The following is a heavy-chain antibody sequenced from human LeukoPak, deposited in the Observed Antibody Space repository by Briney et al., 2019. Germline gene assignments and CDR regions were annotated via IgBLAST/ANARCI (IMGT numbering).Heavy chain of an antibody. CDR1: GFTFSSFW. D-gene: IGHD3-3*01. Sequence: GGSLRLSCAASGFTFSSFWMSWVRQAPGKGLEWVANIRKDGSLRYYVDSVEGRFTISRDNAKNSLYLQMNSLRADDTAVYCTRVSGGYDLSDYWGQGTLVTVSS. CDR2: IRKDGSLR. CDR3: TRVSGGYDLSDY. V-gene: IGHV3-7*03. J-gene: IGHJ4*02.